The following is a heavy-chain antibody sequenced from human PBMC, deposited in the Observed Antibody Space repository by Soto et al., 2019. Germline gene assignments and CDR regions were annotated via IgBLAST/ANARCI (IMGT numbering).Heavy chain of an antibody. CDR2: ISSDGSIK. Sequence: GGSLRLSCAASGFSFSTYGMHWVRQAPGKGLEWVALISSDGSIKNYADSVKGRFTISRDNSGDTLDLQMNSLRAEDTAVYYCEKGLKKIVEVRYYYYGMDVWGQGTTVTVSS. V-gene: IGHV3-30*18. CDR3: EKGLKKIVEVRYYYYGMDV. D-gene: IGHD3-10*01. CDR1: GFSFSTYG. J-gene: IGHJ6*02.